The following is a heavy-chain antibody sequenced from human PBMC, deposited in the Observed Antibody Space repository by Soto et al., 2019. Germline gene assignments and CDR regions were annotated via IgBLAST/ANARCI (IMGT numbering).Heavy chain of an antibody. Sequence: GESLKISCKGSGYSFTSYWIGWVRQMPGKGLEWMGIIYPGDSDTRYSPSFQGQVTISADKSISTAYLQWSSLKASDTAMYFFAGGGVRGVITRTRDYYGMDVWGQGTTVTVSS. J-gene: IGHJ6*02. V-gene: IGHV5-51*01. CDR2: IYPGDSDT. CDR3: AGGGVRGVITRTRDYYGMDV. D-gene: IGHD3-10*01. CDR1: GYSFTSYW.